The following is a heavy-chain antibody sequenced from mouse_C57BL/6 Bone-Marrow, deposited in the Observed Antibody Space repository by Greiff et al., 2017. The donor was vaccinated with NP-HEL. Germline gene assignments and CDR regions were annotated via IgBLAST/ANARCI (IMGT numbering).Heavy chain of an antibody. CDR1: GYTFTSYW. V-gene: IGHV1-59*01. J-gene: IGHJ2*01. Sequence: VQLQQPGAELVRPGTSVKLSCTASGYTFTSYWMHWVKQRPGQGLEWIGVIDPSDSYTNYNQKFKGKATLTVDTSSSTAYMQLSSLTSEDSAVYYWASGYWGQGTTLTVSS. CDR3: ASGY. CDR2: IDPSDSYT.